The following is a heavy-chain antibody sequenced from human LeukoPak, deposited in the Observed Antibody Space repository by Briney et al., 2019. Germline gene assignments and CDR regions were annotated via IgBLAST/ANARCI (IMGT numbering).Heavy chain of an antibody. Sequence: SQTLSLTCTVSGDSISSGDYYWSRIRQPAGKGLEWIGRISSSGSTNYNPSLKSRVTISVDTSKNQFSLKLSSVTAADTAVYFCARGPYSYDSSGAFDIWGQGTMVTVSS. CDR2: ISSSGST. D-gene: IGHD3-22*01. V-gene: IGHV4-61*02. CDR1: GDSISSGDYY. J-gene: IGHJ3*02. CDR3: ARGPYSYDSSGAFDI.